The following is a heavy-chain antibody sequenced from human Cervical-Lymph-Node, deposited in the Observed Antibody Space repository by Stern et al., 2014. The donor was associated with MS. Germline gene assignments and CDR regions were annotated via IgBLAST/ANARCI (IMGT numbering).Heavy chain of an antibody. D-gene: IGHD4-17*01. Sequence: QVQLVQSGAEVKKPGSSVKVSCKASGGTFSSYAISWVRQAPGQGLEWMGGIIPILGTADYAQKFQGRVTITADESTSTAYLELSSLRSADAAVYYCARVLTRYGDYDAPFDYWGQGTLVTVSS. V-gene: IGHV1-69*01. J-gene: IGHJ4*02. CDR3: ARVLTRYGDYDAPFDY. CDR1: GGTFSSYA. CDR2: IIPILGTA.